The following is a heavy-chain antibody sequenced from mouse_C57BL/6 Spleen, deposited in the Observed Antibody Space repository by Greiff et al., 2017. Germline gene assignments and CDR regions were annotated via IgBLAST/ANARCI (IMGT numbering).Heavy chain of an antibody. Sequence: EVQRVESGPELVKPGASVKIPCKASGYTFTDYNMDWVKQSHGKSLEWIGDINPNNGGTIYNQKFKGKATLTVDQSSSTAYMELRSLTSEDTAVYYCARGGFLMDYWGQGTSVTVSS. J-gene: IGHJ4*01. V-gene: IGHV1-18*01. CDR1: GYTFTDYN. CDR2: INPNNGGT. CDR3: ARGGFLMDY.